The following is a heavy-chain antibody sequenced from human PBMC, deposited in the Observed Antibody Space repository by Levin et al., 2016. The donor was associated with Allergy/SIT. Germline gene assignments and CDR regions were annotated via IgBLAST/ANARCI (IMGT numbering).Heavy chain of an antibody. J-gene: IGHJ4*02. V-gene: IGHV3-30-3*01. D-gene: IGHD2-21*01. CDR3: AKDVHVVRGLIDY. Sequence: GGSLRLSCAASGFTFSSHSIQWVRQAPGKGLDWVAVISSDGSLKFYADSLKGRSTISRDNSKNMVFLQMNSLREEDTAVYYCAKDVHVVRGLIDYWGQGALVTVSS. CDR2: ISSDGSLK. CDR1: GFTFSSHS.